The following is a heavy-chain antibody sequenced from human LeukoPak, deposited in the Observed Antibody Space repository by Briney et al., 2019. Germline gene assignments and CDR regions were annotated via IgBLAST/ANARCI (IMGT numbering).Heavy chain of an antibody. Sequence: GGSLRLSCAASGFTFRDFGMHWFRQAPGKGLEWVAFIRNDGSKDYYPDSVKGRFTISRDNSWTTLYLQMHSLRIEDTAVYYCVKGGSSSHNWFDPWGQGILVTVSS. D-gene: IGHD6-13*01. J-gene: IGHJ5*02. V-gene: IGHV3-30*02. CDR2: IRNDGSKD. CDR1: GFTFRDFG. CDR3: VKGGSSSHNWFDP.